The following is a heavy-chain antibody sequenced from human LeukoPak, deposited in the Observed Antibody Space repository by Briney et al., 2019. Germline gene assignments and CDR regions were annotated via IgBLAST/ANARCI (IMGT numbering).Heavy chain of an antibody. J-gene: IGHJ4*02. CDR1: GYSFSYFG. Sequence: ASVKVSCKASGYSFSYFGINWVRQAPGQGLEWMGGIIPLFGTANYAQKFQGRLTITADESTSTAYMELSSLRSEDTAVYYCARGTYYYESSAYLWGQGTLVTVSS. D-gene: IGHD3-22*01. CDR3: ARGTYYYESSAYL. CDR2: IIPLFGTA. V-gene: IGHV1-69*13.